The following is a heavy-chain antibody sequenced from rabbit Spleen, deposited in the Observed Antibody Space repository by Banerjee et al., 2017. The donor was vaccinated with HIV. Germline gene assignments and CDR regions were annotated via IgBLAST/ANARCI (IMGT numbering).Heavy chain of an antibody. V-gene: IGHV1S45*01. CDR3: ARTDSVDFGYPINL. CDR1: GFSFSSSYW. J-gene: IGHJ4*01. CDR2: IYLGSSGNT. Sequence: EESGGDLVKPEGSLTLTCTASGFSFSSSYWICWVRQAPGKGLEWIACIYLGSSGNTYYASWAKGRFTISKTSSTTVTLQVTSLTVADTATYFCARTDSVDFGYPINLWGPGTLVTVS. D-gene: IGHD1-1*01.